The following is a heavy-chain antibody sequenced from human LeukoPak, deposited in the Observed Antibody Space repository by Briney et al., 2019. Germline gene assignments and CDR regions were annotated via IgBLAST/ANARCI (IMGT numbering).Heavy chain of an antibody. D-gene: IGHD6-13*01. Sequence: ASVKVSCKASGYIFTSYYMHWVRQAPGQGLEWMGIINPSGGSTSYAQKFQGRVTMTRDTSTSTVYMELSSLRSEDTAVYYCARTPPSVAAAGKAFDYWGQGTLVTVSS. CDR1: GYIFTSYY. CDR2: INPSGGST. V-gene: IGHV1-46*01. J-gene: IGHJ4*02. CDR3: ARTPPSVAAAGKAFDY.